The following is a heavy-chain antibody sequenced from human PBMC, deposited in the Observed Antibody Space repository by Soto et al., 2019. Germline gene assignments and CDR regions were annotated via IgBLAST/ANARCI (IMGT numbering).Heavy chain of an antibody. CDR3: ARGGIAAAPYYYYGMDV. V-gene: IGHV4-31*03. J-gene: IGHJ6*02. CDR2: IYYSGST. Sequence: SETLSLTCTVSGGSISSGGYYWSWIRQHPGKGLEWIGYIYYSGSTYYNPSLKSRVTISVDTSKNQFSLKLSSVTAADTAVYYCARGGIAAAPYYYYGMDVWGQGTTVTV. CDR1: GGSISSGGYY. D-gene: IGHD6-13*01.